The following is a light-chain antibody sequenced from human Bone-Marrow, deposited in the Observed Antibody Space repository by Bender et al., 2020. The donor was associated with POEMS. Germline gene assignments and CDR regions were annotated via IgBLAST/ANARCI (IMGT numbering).Light chain of an antibody. V-gene: IGLV3-21*02. CDR2: DDS. J-gene: IGLJ3*02. CDR1: SIGDKR. Sequence: SYVLTQPPSVSVAPGQSARLSCGGASIGDKRVHWYQQKPGQAPVLVVSDDSDRPSGVPARFSGSNSGTTATLTISRVEAGDEADYYCQVWDSNGDHVVFGGGTKVTVL. CDR3: QVWDSNGDHVV.